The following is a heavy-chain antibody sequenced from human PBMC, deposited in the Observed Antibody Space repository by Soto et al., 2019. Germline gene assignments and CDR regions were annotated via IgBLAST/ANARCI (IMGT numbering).Heavy chain of an antibody. CDR1: GFTFSSYG. D-gene: IGHD5-12*01. J-gene: IGHJ3*02. Sequence: QVQLVESGGGVVQPGRSLRLSCAASGFTFSSYGMHWVRQAPGKGLEWVAVIWYDGSNKYYADSVKGRFTISRDNSKNTLYLQMNSLRAEDTAVYYCARGGSQGSVGAFDIWGQGTMVTVSS. CDR2: IWYDGSNK. V-gene: IGHV3-33*01. CDR3: ARGGSQGSVGAFDI.